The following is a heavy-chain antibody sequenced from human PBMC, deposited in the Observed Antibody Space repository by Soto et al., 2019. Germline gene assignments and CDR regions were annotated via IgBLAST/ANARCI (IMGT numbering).Heavy chain of an antibody. CDR1: GYTFSDFD. CDR2: MNAKSGDT. D-gene: IGHD3-16*01. V-gene: IGHV1-8*01. Sequence: QAHLEQSGAEVKRPGASVKVSCKASGYTFSDFDINWLRQASGQEPEWMGWMNAKSGDTFFAQRFQGKFNMTWDTSLSPCYREVGSLTSDDTAMYCWARGNPFNYAGFDVWGQGTTVAVSS. CDR3: ARGNPFNYAGFDV. J-gene: IGHJ6*02.